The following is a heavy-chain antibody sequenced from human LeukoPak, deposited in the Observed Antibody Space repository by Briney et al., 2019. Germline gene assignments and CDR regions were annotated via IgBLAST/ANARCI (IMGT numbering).Heavy chain of an antibody. J-gene: IGHJ5*02. Sequence: SETLSLTCAVYGGSFSGYYWSRIRQPPGKGLEWIGEINHSGSTNYNPSLKSRVTISVDTSKNQFSLKLSSVTAADTAVYYCALDCSSTSCYATRFDPWGQGTLVTVSS. V-gene: IGHV4-34*01. CDR1: GGSFSGYY. CDR3: ALDCSSTSCYATRFDP. D-gene: IGHD2-2*01. CDR2: INHSGST.